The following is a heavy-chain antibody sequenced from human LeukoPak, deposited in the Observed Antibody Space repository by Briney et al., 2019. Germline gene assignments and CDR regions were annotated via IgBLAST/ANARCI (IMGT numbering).Heavy chain of an antibody. CDR1: GGSISSYY. Sequence: PSETLSLTCTVSGGSISSYYWSWIRQPPGKGLEWIGNIFYSGSTYYSPSLKSRVTISLDTSRNQFSLKLTSVTAADTAVYYCAKSNGYGLVDIWGQGTIVTVSS. CDR2: IFYSGST. D-gene: IGHD3-10*01. CDR3: AKSNGYGLVDI. J-gene: IGHJ3*02. V-gene: IGHV4-59*12.